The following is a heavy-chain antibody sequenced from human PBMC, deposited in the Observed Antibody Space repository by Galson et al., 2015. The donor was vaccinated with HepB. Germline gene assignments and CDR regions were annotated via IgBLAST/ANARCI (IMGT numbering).Heavy chain of an antibody. CDR1: GFTFNSYA. Sequence: SLRLSCAASGFTFNSYAMHWVRQAPGKGLQWVAVITYDGTNKFYARSVKGRLTISRDNSGNTLFLHMNSLRPEDTALYYCVKGGGYSAIRGRGGFDSWGQGALVTVS. D-gene: IGHD5-12*01. V-gene: IGHV3-30*04. CDR2: ITYDGTNK. J-gene: IGHJ4*02. CDR3: VKGGGYSAIRGRGGFDS.